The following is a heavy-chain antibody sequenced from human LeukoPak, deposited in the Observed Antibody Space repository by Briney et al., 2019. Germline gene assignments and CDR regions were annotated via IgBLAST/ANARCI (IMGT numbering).Heavy chain of an antibody. Sequence: PGGSLSLSCAASGFPFSNYWMHWVRQAPGKGLVWVSRTNTDGSSTDYADSVKGRFTISRDNAKNTLYLQMNSLRAEDTAVYYCARDLDGYRSGNGAWGQGTLVTVSS. CDR2: TNTDGSST. J-gene: IGHJ5*02. CDR3: ARDLDGYRSGNGA. D-gene: IGHD5-12*01. CDR1: GFPFSNYW. V-gene: IGHV3-74*01.